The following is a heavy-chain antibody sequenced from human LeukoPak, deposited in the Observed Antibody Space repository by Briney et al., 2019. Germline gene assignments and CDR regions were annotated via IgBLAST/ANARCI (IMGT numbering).Heavy chain of an antibody. CDR2: ISSSSSTI. J-gene: IGHJ4*02. V-gene: IGHV3-48*02. D-gene: IGHD5-18*01. Sequence: GGSLRLSCAASGFTFSSYSMNWVRQAPGKGLEWVSYISSSSSTIYYADSVKGRFTISRDNAKNSLYLQMNSLRDEDTAVYYCARVRYSYGNRPYYFDYWGQGTLVTVSS. CDR3: ARVRYSYGNRPYYFDY. CDR1: GFTFSSYS.